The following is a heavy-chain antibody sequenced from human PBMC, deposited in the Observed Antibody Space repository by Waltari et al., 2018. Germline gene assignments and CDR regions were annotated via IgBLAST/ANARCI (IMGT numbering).Heavy chain of an antibody. Sequence: EVQLVQSGAEVKTPGESLKISCKGSGYSFTSYWIGWVRQMPGKGLAWMGIIAPGVSDTRYTPSFQGQVPSSADKSISTAYLQWSSLEASDTAMYYCARFFHLAARPTSFDYWGQGTLVTVSS. J-gene: IGHJ4*02. CDR2: IAPGVSDT. V-gene: IGHV5-51*03. D-gene: IGHD6-6*01. CDR3: ARFFHLAARPTSFDY. CDR1: GYSFTSYW.